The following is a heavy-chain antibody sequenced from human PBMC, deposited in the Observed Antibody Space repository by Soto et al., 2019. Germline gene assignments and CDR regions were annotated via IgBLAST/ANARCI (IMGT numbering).Heavy chain of an antibody. CDR2: INAGNGNT. J-gene: IGHJ3*02. CDR3: PRRSGDGSCPGGALDI. V-gene: IGHV1-3*01. Sequence: ASVKVSCKASGYTFTSYAMHWVRQAPGQRLEWMGWINAGNGNTKYSQKFQGRVTITRDTSASTAYMELSSLRSEDTAVYYWPRRSGDGSCPGGALDIWGQGTLVTVSS. CDR1: GYTFTSYA. D-gene: IGHD1-26*01.